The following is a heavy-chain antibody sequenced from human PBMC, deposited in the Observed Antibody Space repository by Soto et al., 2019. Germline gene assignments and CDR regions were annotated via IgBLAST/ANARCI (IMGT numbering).Heavy chain of an antibody. CDR2: IYPGDSDT. CDR1: GYSFTNYW. V-gene: IGHV5-51*01. D-gene: IGHD2-2*01. Sequence: PGESLKISCKGSGYSFTNYWIGWVRQTPGKGLEWMGLIYPGDSDTRYSPSFEGQVTISADKSISTAYLQWSGLKASDTAMYYCARRKASSTTSLSFRAGVDYWGQGTLVTVAS. J-gene: IGHJ4*02. CDR3: ARRKASSTTSLSFRAGVDY.